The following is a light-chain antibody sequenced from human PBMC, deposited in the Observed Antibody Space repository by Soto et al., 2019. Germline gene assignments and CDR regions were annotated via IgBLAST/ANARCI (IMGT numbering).Light chain of an antibody. CDR1: SSDVGGYNY. J-gene: IGLJ2*01. CDR3: SSYTSSSTLV. V-gene: IGLV2-14*03. CDR2: DVD. Sequence: QSVLTQPASVSGSPGQSITISCTGTSSDVGGYNYVSWYQQHPGKAPKLMIYDVDSRPSGVSNRFSGYKSGNTASLTISGLQSEDEADYYCSSYTSSSTLVFGGGTKVTVL.